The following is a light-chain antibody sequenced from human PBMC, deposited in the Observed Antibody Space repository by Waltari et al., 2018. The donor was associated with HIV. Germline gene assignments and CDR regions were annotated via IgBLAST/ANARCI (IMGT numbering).Light chain of an antibody. CDR3: QQYGSSPLT. J-gene: IGKJ5*01. CDR1: QSVRNNY. CDR2: GAS. Sequence: EIVLTQSPGTLSLSPGERATLSCRASQSVRNNYLVWYQKKPGQAPRLLIYGASSRAPGIPDRFSGSGSGTDFTLTISRLEPEDFAMFYCQQYGSSPLTFGQGTRLEIK. V-gene: IGKV3-20*01.